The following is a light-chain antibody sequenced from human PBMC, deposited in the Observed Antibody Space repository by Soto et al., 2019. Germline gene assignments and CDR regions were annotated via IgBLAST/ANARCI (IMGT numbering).Light chain of an antibody. CDR3: QQASSFPLT. CDR2: SAS. Sequence: IQMTQSPSSVSASVGDRVTITCRASQPISSWLAWYQQKPGQPPNLLIYSASTLRSGVPSRFSGSESGTLFTLTITHLQPEDFATYYCQQASSFPLTFGGGTKVEV. CDR1: QPISSW. J-gene: IGKJ4*01. V-gene: IGKV1-12*01.